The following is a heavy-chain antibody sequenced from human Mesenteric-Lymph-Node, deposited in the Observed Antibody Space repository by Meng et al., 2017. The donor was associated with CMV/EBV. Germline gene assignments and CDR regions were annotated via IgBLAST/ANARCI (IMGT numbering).Heavy chain of an antibody. Sequence: GSLRLSCAVYGGSFSGYYWSWIRQPPGKGLEWIGEINHSGSTNYNPSLKSRVTISVDTSKNQFSLRLSSVTAADTAVYYCARDCSSTSGRGMDVWVQGTTVTVSS. CDR2: INHSGST. J-gene: IGHJ6*02. CDR3: ARDCSSTSGRGMDV. CDR1: GGSFSGYY. D-gene: IGHD2-2*01. V-gene: IGHV4-34*01.